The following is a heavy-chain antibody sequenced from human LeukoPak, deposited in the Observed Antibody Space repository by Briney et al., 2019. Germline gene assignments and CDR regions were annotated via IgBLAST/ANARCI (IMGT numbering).Heavy chain of an antibody. V-gene: IGHV3-30-3*01. CDR3: ARDSLVGPTSFRFDP. J-gene: IGHJ5*02. Sequence: PGGSLRLSCAASGFTFSSYAMPWVRQAPGKGLEWVAVISYDGSNKYYADSVKGRFTISRDNSKNTLYLQMNSLRAEDTAVYYCARDSLVGPTSFRFDPWGQGTLVTVSS. CDR1: GFTFSSYA. D-gene: IGHD1-26*01. CDR2: ISYDGSNK.